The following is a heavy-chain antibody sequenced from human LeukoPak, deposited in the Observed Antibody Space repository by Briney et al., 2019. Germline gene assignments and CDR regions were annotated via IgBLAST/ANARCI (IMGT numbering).Heavy chain of an antibody. CDR1: GYSFTSYW. J-gene: IGHJ3*02. V-gene: IGHV5-51*01. D-gene: IGHD3-10*01. Sequence: GESLKISCQGSGYSFTSYWIGWVRQMPGKGLEWVGGIYPGDSDTRYSPSFQGQVTISGDKSIRTDYLQWSSLKASDTAMYYCARPMVRGDKDALDIWGQGTMVTVSS. CDR3: ARPMVRGDKDALDI. CDR2: IYPGDSDT.